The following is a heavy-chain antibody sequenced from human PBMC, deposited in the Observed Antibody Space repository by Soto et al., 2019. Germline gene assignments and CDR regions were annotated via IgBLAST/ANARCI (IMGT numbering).Heavy chain of an antibody. V-gene: IGHV4-31*03. CDR1: GGSISSGGYY. D-gene: IGHD1-1*01. CDR2: IYYSGST. J-gene: IGHJ5*02. Sequence: QVQLQESGPGLVKPSQTLSLTCTVSGGSISSGGYYWSWIRQHPGKGLEWIGYIYYSGSTYYNPSLKSRVTISVDTSKNQCCLKLSSVTAADTAVYYCARVRLGRGRWFDPWGRGTLVTVSS. CDR3: ARVRLGRGRWFDP.